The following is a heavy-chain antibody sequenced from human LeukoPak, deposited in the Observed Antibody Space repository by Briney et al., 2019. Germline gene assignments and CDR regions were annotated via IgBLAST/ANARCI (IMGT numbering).Heavy chain of an antibody. V-gene: IGHV3-23*01. CDR2: ISGSGDST. D-gene: IGHD6-13*01. CDR3: AKREQQLIIQPFDY. Sequence: GALRPPCAASGVTFISPSLSWVRHAPGRGLEGVAGISGSGDSTYYADSVKGRFTISRDNSKNTLYLQMNSLRAEDTALYYCAKREQQLIIQPFDYWGQGTLVTVSS. CDR1: GVTFISPS. J-gene: IGHJ4*02.